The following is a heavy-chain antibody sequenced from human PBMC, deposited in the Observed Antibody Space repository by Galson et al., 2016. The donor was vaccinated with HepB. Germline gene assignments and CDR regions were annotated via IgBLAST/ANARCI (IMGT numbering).Heavy chain of an antibody. D-gene: IGHD4-17*01. Sequence: SLRLSCAASGFIFSDHWMHWVRQAPGKGLVWVSRIHGDGSSTNYADSVKGRFTLSRDNAKNTLFLQMTSLRAEDTALYYCARDVDYGDRMDVWGQGTTVTVS. J-gene: IGHJ6*02. CDR2: IHGDGSST. CDR1: GFIFSDHW. V-gene: IGHV3-74*01. CDR3: ARDVDYGDRMDV.